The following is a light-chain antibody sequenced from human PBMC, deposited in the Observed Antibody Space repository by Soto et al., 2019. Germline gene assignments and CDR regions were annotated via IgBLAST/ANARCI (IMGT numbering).Light chain of an antibody. Sequence: SVLTQPPSVSAAPGPTVTNSCPGSSSSIGGNSVALYQQLPGTALKLLIYDDDKRPSGIPDRFSGSKSGTSATLGITGFQTGDEADYYCGSWDSSLSAYVFGTGTKVTVL. CDR1: SSSIGGNS. CDR2: DDD. J-gene: IGLJ1*01. CDR3: GSWDSSLSAYV. V-gene: IGLV1-51*01.